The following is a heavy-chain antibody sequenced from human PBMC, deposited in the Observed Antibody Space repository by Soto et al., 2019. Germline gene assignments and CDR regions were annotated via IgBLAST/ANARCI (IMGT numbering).Heavy chain of an antibody. D-gene: IGHD2-2*01. J-gene: IGHJ6*02. CDR1: GGTFSSYA. CDR3: ARSQGSSTSLEIYYYYYYGMDV. Sequence: QVQLVQSGAEVKKPGSSVKVSCKASGGTFSSYAISWVRQAPGQGLEWMGGIIPISGTANYAQKFQGRVTMTADESTSTAAMELISLRSEDTAVYYCARSQGSSTSLEIYYYYYYGMDVWGQGTTVTVSS. CDR2: IIPISGTA. V-gene: IGHV1-69*01.